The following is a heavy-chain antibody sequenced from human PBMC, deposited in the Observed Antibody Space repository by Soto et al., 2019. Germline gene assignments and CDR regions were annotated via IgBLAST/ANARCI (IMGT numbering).Heavy chain of an antibody. J-gene: IGHJ2*01. CDR1: GVSFTDHG. Sequence: QVQLVQSGAEVKKPGSPVKVSCRASGVSFTDHGISWLRQAPGQGLEWIGGFTPKFGTANYAPKFQGRVSIAADESKTTASVTLSSLSPEDAAVYFCARGVVSGFEHWYFDLWGRGTLITVSS. D-gene: IGHD5-12*01. CDR2: FTPKFGTA. V-gene: IGHV1-69*01. CDR3: ARGVVSGFEHWYFDL.